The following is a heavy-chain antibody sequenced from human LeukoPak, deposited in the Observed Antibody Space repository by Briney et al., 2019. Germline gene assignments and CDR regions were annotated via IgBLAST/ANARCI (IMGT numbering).Heavy chain of an antibody. V-gene: IGHV4-38-2*02. CDR2: IFHSGYT. D-gene: IGHD1-20*01. CDR1: GYSISSGYF. Sequence: SETLSLTCTVSGYSISSGYFWGWIRQSPGTGLEWIGSIFHSGYTYYNPSLESRVTISVDTSKNQFSLKLRSVTAADTAVYYCARVTASTITGTTIIDYWGQGTLVTVSS. CDR3: ARVTASTITGTTIIDY. J-gene: IGHJ4*02.